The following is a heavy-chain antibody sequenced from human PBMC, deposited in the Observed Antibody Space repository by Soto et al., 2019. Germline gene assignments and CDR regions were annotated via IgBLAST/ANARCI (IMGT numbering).Heavy chain of an antibody. CDR2: IYYSGST. D-gene: IGHD3-9*01. CDR1: GGSISSYC. V-gene: IGHV4-59*01. CDR3: ARDRRYFDWAYFDY. Sequence: SETLSLTCTVSGGSISSYCWSWIRQPPGKGLEWIGYIYYSGSTNYNPSLKSRVTISVDTSKNQFSLKLSSVTAADTAVYYCARDRRYFDWAYFDYWGQGTLVTVSS. J-gene: IGHJ4*02.